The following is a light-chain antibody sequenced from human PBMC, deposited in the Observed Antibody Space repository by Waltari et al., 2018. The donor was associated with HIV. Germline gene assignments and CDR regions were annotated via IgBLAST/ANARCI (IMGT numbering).Light chain of an antibody. V-gene: IGKV3-20*01. Sequence: ELTQFPGTLSLSPGERATLPCRLSPSIVNDYLAWYQQKPGQAPDLRGVGASKRAADVPDRFSGSGSGTDLTLTISRLDPEDVGGYYCRQYGSRPRTCGEGTKVE. CDR2: GAS. CDR3: RQYGSRPRT. CDR1: PSIVNDY. J-gene: IGKJ1*01.